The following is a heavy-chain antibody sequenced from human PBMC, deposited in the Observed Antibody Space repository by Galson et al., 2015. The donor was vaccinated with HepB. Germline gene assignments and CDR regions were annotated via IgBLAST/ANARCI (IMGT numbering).Heavy chain of an antibody. CDR2: IYSGGST. D-gene: IGHD3-3*01. V-gene: IGHV3-66*02. J-gene: IGHJ6*02. Sequence: SLRLSCAASGFTVSSNYMSWVRQAPGKGLEWVSVIYSGGSTYYADSVKGRFTISRDNSKNTLYLQMNSLRAEDTAVYYCARGGGVLRFFSSNGMDVWGQGTTVTVSS. CDR3: ARGGGVLRFFSSNGMDV. CDR1: GFTVSSNY.